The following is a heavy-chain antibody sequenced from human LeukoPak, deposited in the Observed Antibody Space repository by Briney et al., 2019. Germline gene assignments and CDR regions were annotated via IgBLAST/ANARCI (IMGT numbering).Heavy chain of an antibody. CDR2: INSDGSST. CDR3: ARDHYYYYMDV. V-gene: IGHV3-74*01. CDR1: GFTFSSYW. J-gene: IGHJ6*03. Sequence: GGSLRLSCAASGFTFSSYWMHWVRQAPGKGLVWVSRINSDGSSTGYADSVKGRFTISRDNAKNTVYLQMNSLRAEDTAVYYCARDHYYYYMDVWGKGTTVTISS.